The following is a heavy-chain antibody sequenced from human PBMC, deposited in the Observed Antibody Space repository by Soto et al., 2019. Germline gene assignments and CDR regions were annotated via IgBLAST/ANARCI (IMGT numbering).Heavy chain of an antibody. CDR1: GGSISSSSYY. CDR3: ASHMDTWYEDNWFDP. V-gene: IGHV4-39*01. D-gene: IGHD6-13*01. Sequence: SETLSLTCTVSGGSISSSSYYWGWIRQPPGKGLEWIGSIYYSGSTYYNPSLKSRVTISVDTSKNQFSLKLSSVTAADTAVYYCASHMDTWYEDNWFDPWGQGTLVTVSS. J-gene: IGHJ5*02. CDR2: IYYSGST.